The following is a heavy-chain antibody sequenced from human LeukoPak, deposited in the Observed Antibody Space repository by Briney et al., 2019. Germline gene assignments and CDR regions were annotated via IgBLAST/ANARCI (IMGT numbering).Heavy chain of an antibody. Sequence: PGGSLRLSCAASGFTFSSYAMSWVRQAPGKGLEWVSAISGNGGSTYYGDSVKSRFTISRDNSRNTLHLEMNSLRAEDTAIYYCAKDLGAGGGSVFEYWGQGTLVTVSS. CDR2: ISGNGGST. CDR3: AKDLGAGGGSVFEY. CDR1: GFTFSSYA. V-gene: IGHV3-23*01. D-gene: IGHD3-10*01. J-gene: IGHJ4*02.